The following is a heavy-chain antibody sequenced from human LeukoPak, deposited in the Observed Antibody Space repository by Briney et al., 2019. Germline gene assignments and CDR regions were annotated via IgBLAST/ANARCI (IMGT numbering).Heavy chain of an antibody. Sequence: GGSLRLSCATSGFTFTDYAMTWVRQAPGKGLEWISAIVGFGGGAPYYADSVKGRFTISRDNSKNTLYLQMNSLRAEDTAVYYCAKGLEEVADYGMDVWGQGTTVTVSS. CDR2: IVGFGGGA. J-gene: IGHJ6*02. D-gene: IGHD5-12*01. CDR3: AKGLEEVADYGMDV. CDR1: GFTFTDYA. V-gene: IGHV3-23*01.